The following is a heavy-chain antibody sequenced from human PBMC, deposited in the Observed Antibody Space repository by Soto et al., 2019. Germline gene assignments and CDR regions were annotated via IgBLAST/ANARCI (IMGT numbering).Heavy chain of an antibody. CDR3: ARHVDYGDYHTDY. D-gene: IGHD4-17*01. CDR2: IYYSGST. V-gene: IGHV4-39*01. Sequence: QLQLQESGPELVKPSETLSLTCTVSGGSVSSSSYYWGWIRQPPGKGLEWIGSIYYSGSTYYNPSLQSRVTVSGDTSKSQFSLRLSSVTAADTAVYYCARHVDYGDYHTDYWGQGTLVTVSS. CDR1: GGSVSSSSYY. J-gene: IGHJ4*02.